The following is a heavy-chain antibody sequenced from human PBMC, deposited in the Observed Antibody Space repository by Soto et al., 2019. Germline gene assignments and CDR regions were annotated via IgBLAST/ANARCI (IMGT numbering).Heavy chain of an antibody. J-gene: IGHJ6*02. CDR2: IIPIFGTA. CDR1: GGTFSSYA. D-gene: IGHD6-13*01. CDR3: ARDHGGAADYYGMDV. V-gene: IGHV1-69*13. Sequence: ASVKVSCKASGGTFSSYAISWVRQAPGQGLEWMGGIIPIFGTANYAQKFQGRVTITADESTSTAYMELSSLRSEDTAVYYCARDHGGAADYYGMDVWGQGTTVTVSS.